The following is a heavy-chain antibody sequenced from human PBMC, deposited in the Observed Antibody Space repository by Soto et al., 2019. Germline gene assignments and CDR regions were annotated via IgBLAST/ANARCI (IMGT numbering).Heavy chain of an antibody. CDR1: GYTFTDYA. V-gene: IGHV1-3*01. CDR3: ARYTGYTFGSLNY. Sequence: HVELVQSGADVKNPGASVTISCKASGYTFTDYALHWVRQAPGQRLEWMGWMNAGVGNTLYSQKFQGRITITRDTSASTAYMELNSLKSEDTAIYYCARYTGYTFGSLNYWGPGTLVTVSS. CDR2: MNAGVGNT. J-gene: IGHJ4*02. D-gene: IGHD5-18*01.